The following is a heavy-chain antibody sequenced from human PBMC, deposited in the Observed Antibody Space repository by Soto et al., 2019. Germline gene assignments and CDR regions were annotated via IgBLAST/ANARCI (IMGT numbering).Heavy chain of an antibody. CDR1: GFTFDDYA. V-gene: IGHV3-9*01. CDR3: AKDGPLRGYYGMDV. J-gene: IGHJ6*02. Sequence: PGGSLRLSCAASGFTFDDYAMHWVRQAPGKGLEWVSGISWNSGSIGYADSVKGRFTISRDNAKNSLYLQMNSLRAEDTALYYCAKDGPLRGYYGMDVWGQGTTVTVSS. CDR2: ISWNSGSI.